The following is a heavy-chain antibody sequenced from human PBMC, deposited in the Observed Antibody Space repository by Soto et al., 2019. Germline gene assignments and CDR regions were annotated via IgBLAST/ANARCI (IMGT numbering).Heavy chain of an antibody. J-gene: IGHJ6*02. CDR1: GGSISSSSYY. V-gene: IGHV4-39*01. CDR2: IYYSGST. D-gene: IGHD4-4*01. CDR3: ARRKMDYSNGTYYYGMDV. Sequence: SETLSLTCTVSGGSISSSSYYWGWIRQPPGKGLEWIGRIYYSGSTYYNPSLKSRVTISVDTSKNQFSLKLSSVTAADTAVYYCARRKMDYSNGTYYYGMDVWGQGTTVTVSS.